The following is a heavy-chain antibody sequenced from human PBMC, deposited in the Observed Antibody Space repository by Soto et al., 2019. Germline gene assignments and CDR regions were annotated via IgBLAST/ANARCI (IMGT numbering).Heavy chain of an antibody. D-gene: IGHD3-10*01. CDR2: IHYGGGT. V-gene: IGHV4-59*01. Sequence: SETLSLTCTVSGGAISSYYWHWIRQPPGKGLEWIGYIHYGGGTSYNPSLNSRVTISVDTSNKQFSLKLSSVTAADTAVYYCARALSFGDFPPGYWGQGTLVTVSS. CDR1: GGAISSYY. J-gene: IGHJ4*02. CDR3: ARALSFGDFPPGY.